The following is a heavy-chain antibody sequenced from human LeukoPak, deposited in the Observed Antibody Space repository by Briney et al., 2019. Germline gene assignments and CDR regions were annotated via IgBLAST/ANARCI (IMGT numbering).Heavy chain of an antibody. CDR3: ARSMATIGLGWFDP. V-gene: IGHV1-69*06. CDR1: GGTFSSYA. Sequence: SVTVSCKASGGTFSSYAISWVRQAPGQGLEWMGGIIPIFGTANYAQKFQGRVTITADKSTSTAYMELSSLRSEDTAVYYCARSMATIGLGWFDPWGQGTLVTVSS. CDR2: IIPIFGTA. D-gene: IGHD5-24*01. J-gene: IGHJ5*02.